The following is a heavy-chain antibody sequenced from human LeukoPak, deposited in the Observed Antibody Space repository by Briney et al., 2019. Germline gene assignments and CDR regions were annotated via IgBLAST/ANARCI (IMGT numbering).Heavy chain of an antibody. CDR3: AKELYGWYYDY. V-gene: IGHV1-8*01. D-gene: IGHD6-19*01. CDR2: MNPNTGNT. CDR1: GYTFNSYD. Sequence: ASVKVSCKASGYTFNSYDINWVRQATGQGLEWMGWMNPNTGNTGYGERFQGRVTMTRDNSISTAYMELNSLTSEDTAVYYCAKELYGWYYDYWGQGTLVTVSS. J-gene: IGHJ4*02.